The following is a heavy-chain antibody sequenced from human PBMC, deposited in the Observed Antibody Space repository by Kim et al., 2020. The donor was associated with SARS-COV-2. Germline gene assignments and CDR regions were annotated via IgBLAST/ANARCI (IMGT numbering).Heavy chain of an antibody. CDR1: GGSFSGYY. CDR3: ARGLYGSGSHRGYYYYYGMDV. J-gene: IGHJ6*02. Sequence: SETLSLTCAVYGGSFSGYYWSWIRQPPGKGLEWIGEINHSGSTNYNPSLKSRVTISVDTSKNQFSLKLSSVTAADTAVYYCARGLYGSGSHRGYYYYYGMDVWGQGTTVTVSS. CDR2: INHSGST. V-gene: IGHV4-34*01. D-gene: IGHD3-10*01.